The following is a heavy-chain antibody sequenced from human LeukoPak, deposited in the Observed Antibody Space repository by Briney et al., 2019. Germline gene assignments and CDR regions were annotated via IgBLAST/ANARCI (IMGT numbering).Heavy chain of an antibody. CDR2: ISSGGTTL. D-gene: IGHD6-19*01. Sequence: GGSLRLSCAASGFSFSSYEMNRVRQAPGKGLEWVSYISSGGTTLYYADSVKGRFTISRDNVKNSLYLQMNSLSAEDTGVYYCARVKGSGWYEVDYWGQGTLVTVSS. V-gene: IGHV3-48*03. J-gene: IGHJ4*02. CDR1: GFSFSSYE. CDR3: ARVKGSGWYEVDY.